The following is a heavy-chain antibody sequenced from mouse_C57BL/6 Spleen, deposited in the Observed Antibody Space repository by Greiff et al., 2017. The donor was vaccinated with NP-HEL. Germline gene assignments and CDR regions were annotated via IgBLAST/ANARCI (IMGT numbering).Heavy chain of an antibody. V-gene: IGHV1-85*01. CDR3: AREEGITTVVARAMDY. J-gene: IGHJ4*01. Sequence: QVQLQQSGPELVKPGASVKLSCKASGYTFTSYNINWVKQRPGQGLEWIGWIYPRDGSTKYNEKFKGKATLTVDTSSSTAYMELHSLTSEDSAVYFCAREEGITTVVARAMDYWGQGTSVTVSS. D-gene: IGHD1-1*01. CDR2: IYPRDGST. CDR1: GYTFTSYN.